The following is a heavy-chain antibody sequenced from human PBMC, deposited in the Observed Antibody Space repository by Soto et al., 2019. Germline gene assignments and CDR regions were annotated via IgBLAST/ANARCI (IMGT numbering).Heavy chain of an antibody. CDR3: ARGLGIAVAGTSGNWFDP. CDR2: INHSGST. D-gene: IGHD6-19*01. CDR1: GGSFSGYY. J-gene: IGHJ5*02. V-gene: IGHV4-34*01. Sequence: SETLSLTCAVYGGSFSGYYWSWIRQPPGKGLEWIGEINHSGSTNYNPSLKSRVTISVDTSKNQFSLKLSSVTAADTAVYYCARGLGIAVAGTSGNWFDPWGQGTLVTVSS.